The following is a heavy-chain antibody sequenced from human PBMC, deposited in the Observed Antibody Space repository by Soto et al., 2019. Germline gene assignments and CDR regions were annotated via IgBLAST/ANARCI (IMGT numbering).Heavy chain of an antibody. CDR1: GASISGFY. V-gene: IGHV4-4*07. CDR3: AKDLPYSVGQRQIHF. CDR2: IYATGTT. Sequence: SETLSLTCTVSGASISGFYWSWIRKSAGRGLEWIGRIYATGTTDYNPSLKSRVTMSVDASRNRLSLRLSSVTAADTAMHYCAKDLPYSVGQRQIHFWGQGALVT. D-gene: IGHD5-12*01. J-gene: IGHJ4*02.